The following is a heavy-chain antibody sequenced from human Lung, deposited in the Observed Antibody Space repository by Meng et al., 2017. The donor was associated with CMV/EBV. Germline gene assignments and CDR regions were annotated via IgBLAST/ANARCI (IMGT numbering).Heavy chain of an antibody. D-gene: IGHD6-25*01. J-gene: IGHJ4*02. Sequence: GGSLRLSCAASGFTFSSYAMSWVRQAPGKGLEWVSVFYRGDFGTNYVDSVKGRFTISKDYSSNTLYLQMNSLRVEDTAVYYCVQDDTSGWGDYWGQGTLVTVSS. CDR3: VQDDTSGWGDY. CDR1: GFTFSSYA. CDR2: FYRGDFGT. V-gene: IGHV3-23*03.